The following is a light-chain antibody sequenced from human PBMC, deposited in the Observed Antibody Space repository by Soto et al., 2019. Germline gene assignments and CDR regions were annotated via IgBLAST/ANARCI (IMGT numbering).Light chain of an antibody. J-gene: IGKJ2*01. CDR1: QSVSSNY. CDR2: STS. Sequence: EIVLAQSPGTLSLSPGDRATLSCRASQSVSSNYLAWYQQKPGQAPRLLIYSTSSRATSIPDRFSGSGSGTDITLTITRLEHEDFAVYYCQQFGGSPPMYTFGQGTKVEIK. V-gene: IGKV3-20*01. CDR3: QQFGGSPPMYT.